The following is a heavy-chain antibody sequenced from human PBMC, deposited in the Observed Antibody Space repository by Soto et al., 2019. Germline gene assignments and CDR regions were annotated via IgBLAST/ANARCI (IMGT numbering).Heavy chain of an antibody. D-gene: IGHD5-18*01. CDR2: ISYDGSNK. Sequence: GGSLRLSCEASGFTFNTYGMHWVRQAPGKGLEWVAIISYDGSNKYYADSVKGRFTISRDNSKNTLYLQMNSLRAEDTAVYYCARTEGYNFGHFYDWGQGTLVTVSS. CDR1: GFTFNTYG. CDR3: ARTEGYNFGHFYD. J-gene: IGHJ4*02. V-gene: IGHV3-30-3*01.